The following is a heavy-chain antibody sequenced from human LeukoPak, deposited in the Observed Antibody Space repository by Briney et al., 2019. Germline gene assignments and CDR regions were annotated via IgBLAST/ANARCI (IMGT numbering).Heavy chain of an antibody. CDR2: INGSGGNT. J-gene: IGHJ4*02. Sequence: GGSLRLSCAASGFTFSSYAMSWVRQAPGKGLEWVSAINGSGGNTYYADSVKGRFTISRDNPKNTLYLQMNSLRAEDTAVYYCARAGNYYDASGYYTYFDYWGQGTLVTVSS. CDR1: GFTFSSYA. V-gene: IGHV3-23*01. D-gene: IGHD3-22*01. CDR3: ARAGNYYDASGYYTYFDY.